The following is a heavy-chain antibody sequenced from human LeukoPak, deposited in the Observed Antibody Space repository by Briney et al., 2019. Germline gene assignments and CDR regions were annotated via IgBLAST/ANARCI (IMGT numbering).Heavy chain of an antibody. CDR1: GGTFSSYA. Sequence: GASVKVSCKASGGTFSSYAISWVRQAPGQGLEWMGGIIPIFGTANYAQKFQGRVTITADESTSTAYMELSSLRSEDTAVYYCARRVVAATLYYYYGMDVWGQGTTVTVSS. CDR3: ARRVVAATLYYYYGMDV. CDR2: IIPIFGTA. V-gene: IGHV1-69*13. D-gene: IGHD2-15*01. J-gene: IGHJ6*02.